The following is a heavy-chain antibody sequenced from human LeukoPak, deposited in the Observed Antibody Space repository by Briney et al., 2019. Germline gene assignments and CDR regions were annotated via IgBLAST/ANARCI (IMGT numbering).Heavy chain of an antibody. CDR1: GFTFSSYE. D-gene: IGHD2-15*01. J-gene: IGHJ6*03. CDR3: ARDPRIKDYSNYYYYMDV. V-gene: IGHV3-48*03. CDR2: ISSSGSTI. Sequence: GGSLRLSCAAPGFTFSSYEMNWVRQAPGKGLEGVSYISSSGSTIYYADSVKGRFTISRDNAKNSLYLQMNSLRAEDTAVYYCARDPRIKDYSNYYYYMDVWGKGTTVTVSS.